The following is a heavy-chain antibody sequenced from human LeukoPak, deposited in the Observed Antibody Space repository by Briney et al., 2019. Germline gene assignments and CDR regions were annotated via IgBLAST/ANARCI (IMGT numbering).Heavy chain of an antibody. CDR3: ARHNPPPTGFCSGTSCFMSGSQYFYMDV. Sequence: SETLSLTCTVSGGSISGYFWSWIRQPPGKGPEWIGYIYSTGTTNYSPSLSSLVTISVDTSKNQLSLNLRFVTATDTAVYHCARHNPPPTGFCSGTSCFMSGSQYFYMDVWGQGTTVTVSS. CDR1: GGSISGYF. V-gene: IGHV4-4*09. D-gene: IGHD2-2*01. CDR2: IYSTGTT. J-gene: IGHJ6*03.